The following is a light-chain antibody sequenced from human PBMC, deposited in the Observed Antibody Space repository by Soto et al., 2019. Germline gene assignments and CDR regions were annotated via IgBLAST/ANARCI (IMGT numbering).Light chain of an antibody. CDR1: QSVSNTY. CDR2: GAS. CDR3: QQYGTSPVT. Sequence: EIVLTQSPGTLSLSPGERATLSCRASQSVSNTYLAWYQHTPGQAPRLLIYGASDRATGIPDRFSGSGSVTDFTLTISSLEPEDFALYYCQQYGTSPVTFGQGTKLEIK. J-gene: IGKJ2*01. V-gene: IGKV3-20*01.